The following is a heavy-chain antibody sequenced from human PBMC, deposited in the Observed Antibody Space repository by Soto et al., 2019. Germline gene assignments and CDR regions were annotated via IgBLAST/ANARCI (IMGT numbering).Heavy chain of an antibody. J-gene: IGHJ6*02. CDR1: GFTFSDYY. V-gene: IGHV3-11*01. Sequence: QVQLVESGGGLVKPGGSLRLSCAASGFTFSDYYMSWIRQAPGKGLEWVSYISSSGSTIYYADSVKGRFTISRDNAKNSLYLQMNSLRAEDTAVYYCARDSAVVVPAAGPYYYGMDVWGQGTTVTVSS. CDR3: ARDSAVVVPAAGPYYYGMDV. CDR2: ISSSGSTI. D-gene: IGHD2-2*01.